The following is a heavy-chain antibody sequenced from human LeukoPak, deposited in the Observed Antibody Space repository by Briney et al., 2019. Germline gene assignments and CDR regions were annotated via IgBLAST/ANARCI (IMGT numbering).Heavy chain of an antibody. J-gene: IGHJ4*02. V-gene: IGHV1-18*01. CDR2: ISAYNGNT. CDR1: GYTITSYG. CDR3: AGGTIMITFGGVIALPDY. D-gene: IGHD3-16*02. Sequence: ASVKVSCKASGYTITSYGISWVRQAPGQGLEWMGWISAYNGNTNYAQKLQGRVTMTTDTSTSTAYMELRSLRSDDTAVYYCAGGTIMITFGGVIALPDYWGQGTLVTVSS.